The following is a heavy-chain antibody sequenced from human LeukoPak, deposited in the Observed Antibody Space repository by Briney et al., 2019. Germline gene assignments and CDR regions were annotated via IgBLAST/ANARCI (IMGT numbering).Heavy chain of an antibody. D-gene: IGHD3-10*01. CDR3: ARNPMVRGRRQNYYYMDV. CDR1: GGTFSSYA. J-gene: IGHJ6*03. CDR2: IIPIFGTA. V-gene: IGHV1-69*05. Sequence: ASVKVSCKASGGTFSSYAISWVRQAPGQGLELMGGIIPIFGTANYAQKFQGRVTITTDESTSTAYMELSSLRSEDTAVYYCARNPMVRGRRQNYYYMDVWGKGTTVTVSS.